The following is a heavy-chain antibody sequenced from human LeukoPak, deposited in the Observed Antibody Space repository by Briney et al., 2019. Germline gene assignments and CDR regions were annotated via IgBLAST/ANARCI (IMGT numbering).Heavy chain of an antibody. CDR3: AKVSTVTVDYYYYYGMDV. J-gene: IGHJ6*02. V-gene: IGHV3-23*01. CDR1: GFTFSEYA. Sequence: GGSLRLSCAASGFTFSEYAMNWVRQAPGKGLEWVSGISGGGDTTYYADSVKGHFAISRDNSKNTLYLQMNSLRAEDTAVYYCAKVSTVTVDYYYYYGMDVWGQGTTVTVSS. D-gene: IGHD4-17*01. CDR2: ISGGGDTT.